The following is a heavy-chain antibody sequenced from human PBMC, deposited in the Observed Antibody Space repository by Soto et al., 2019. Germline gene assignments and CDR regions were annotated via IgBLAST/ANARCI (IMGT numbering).Heavy chain of an antibody. Sequence: GASVKVSCKASGYTFTNYFIHWVRQAPGQRLEWLGWIHAGNGDKQYSQNFQARVNINREKSANTVYMEMQSMTSEDKALYFCSREDYWGLGTLVTVSS. CDR1: GYTFTNYF. CDR3: SREDY. V-gene: IGHV1-3*01. CDR2: IHAGNGDK. J-gene: IGHJ4*02.